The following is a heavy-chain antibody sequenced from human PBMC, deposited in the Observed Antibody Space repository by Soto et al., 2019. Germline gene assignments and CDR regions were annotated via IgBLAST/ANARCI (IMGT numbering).Heavy chain of an antibody. CDR3: GRNSRTTSGWYPSTPDFDY. CDR2: IDPSDSYT. CDR1: GYSFTTFW. V-gene: IGHV5-10-1*01. D-gene: IGHD6-19*01. Sequence: GESLKISCXASGYSFTTFWITWVRQMPGKGLEYMGRIDPSDSYTYYSPSFQGHVTISSDKSITTAYLQWSSLKASDTAMYYCGRNSRTTSGWYPSTPDFDYWGQGSLVTVSS. J-gene: IGHJ4*02.